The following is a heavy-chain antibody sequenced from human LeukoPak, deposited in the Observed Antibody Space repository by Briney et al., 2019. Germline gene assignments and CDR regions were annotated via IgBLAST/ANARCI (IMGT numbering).Heavy chain of an antibody. CDR1: GYTFTGYY. D-gene: IGHD5-24*01. CDR3: ARDNEMATITGGDC. CDR2: INPNSGGT. V-gene: IGHV1-2*02. J-gene: IGHJ4*02. Sequence: ASVKVSCKASGYTFTGYYMHWVRQAPGQGLEWMGWINPNSGGTNYAQKFQGRVTMTRDTSISTAYMELSRLRSDDTAVYYCARDNEMATITGGDCWGQGTLVTVSS.